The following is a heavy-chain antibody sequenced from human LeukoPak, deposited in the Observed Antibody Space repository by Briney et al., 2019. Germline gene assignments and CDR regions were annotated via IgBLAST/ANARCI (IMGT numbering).Heavy chain of an antibody. Sequence: GASVKVSCKASGYTFTGYYMHWVRQAPGQGLEWMGRINPNSGGTNYAQKFQDRVTMTRDTSISTACMELSRLRSDDTAVYYCASQLWFGELLPAYWGQGTLVTVPS. V-gene: IGHV1-2*06. J-gene: IGHJ4*02. D-gene: IGHD3-10*01. CDR1: GYTFTGYY. CDR2: INPNSGGT. CDR3: ASQLWFGELLPAY.